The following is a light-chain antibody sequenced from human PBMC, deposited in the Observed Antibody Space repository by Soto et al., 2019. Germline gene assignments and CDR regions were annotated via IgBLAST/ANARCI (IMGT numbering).Light chain of an antibody. V-gene: IGKV3-20*01. Sequence: EIVLTQSSDTLSLSPGERATLSCRASQSVRSNYLAWYQQKPGQAPRFLIYDASSRATGIPDRFSGSGSGTDVTLTISRLEPEDFAMYYCQQYAGSPLTFGGGTKVEIK. J-gene: IGKJ4*01. CDR3: QQYAGSPLT. CDR2: DAS. CDR1: QSVRSNY.